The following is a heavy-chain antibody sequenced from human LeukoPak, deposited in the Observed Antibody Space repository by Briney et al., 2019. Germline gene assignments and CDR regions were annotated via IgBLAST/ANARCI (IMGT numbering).Heavy chain of an antibody. CDR2: ISGSGGNT. D-gene: IGHD4-23*01. CDR3: AKDQYGGNPQYYFDY. Sequence: GGSLRLSCAASGFTFSSYAMSWVRHAPGKGVDWVSPISGSGGNTYYADSVKGRFTISRENSTNTLYLQMKSLGGEDTAVYYCAKDQYGGNPQYYFDYWGQGTLVTVSS. V-gene: IGHV3-23*01. J-gene: IGHJ4*02. CDR1: GFTFSSYA.